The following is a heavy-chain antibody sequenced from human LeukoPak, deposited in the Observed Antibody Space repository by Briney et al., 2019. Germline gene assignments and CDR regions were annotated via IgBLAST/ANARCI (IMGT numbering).Heavy chain of an antibody. CDR1: GFTFSSYS. CDR2: ISSSSSYI. CDR3: ARDGYNLGYAFDI. D-gene: IGHD5-24*01. Sequence: GGSLRLSCAASGFTFSSYSMNWVRQAPGKGLEGVSSISSSSSYIYYADSVKGRLTISRDNAKNSLYLQMNSLRAEDTAVYYCARDGYNLGYAFDIWGQGTMVTVSS. V-gene: IGHV3-21*01. J-gene: IGHJ3*02.